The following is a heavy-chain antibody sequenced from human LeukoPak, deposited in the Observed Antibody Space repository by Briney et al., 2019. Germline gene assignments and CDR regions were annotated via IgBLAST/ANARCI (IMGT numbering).Heavy chain of an antibody. CDR3: ARLLDNDISGDPDTFDV. J-gene: IGHJ3*01. D-gene: IGHD3-22*01. Sequence: MPSETLSLTCTVSGDSLSGHYWSWIRQPPGKRLEWIGYVSYTGRTKYNPSLQSRVTISIDTSKNQFSLKLTSVTSADTAVYSCARLLDNDISGDPDTFDVWGQGTTVIVSS. V-gene: IGHV4-59*11. CDR1: GDSLSGHY. CDR2: VSYTGRT.